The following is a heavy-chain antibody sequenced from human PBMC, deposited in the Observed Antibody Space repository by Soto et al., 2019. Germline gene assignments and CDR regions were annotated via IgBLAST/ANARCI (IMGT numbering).Heavy chain of an antibody. V-gene: IGHV3-23*01. J-gene: IGHJ6*02. D-gene: IGHD3-16*02. CDR2: ISGSGGST. CDR1: GFTFSSYA. CDR3: AKDQVRLGELSLRAYYYYGMDV. Sequence: EVQLLESGGGLVQPGGSLRLSCAASGFTFSSYAMSWVRQAPGKGLEWVSAISGSGGSTYYADSVMGRFTISRDNSKNTLYLQMNDLRAEDTAVYYCAKDQVRLGELSLRAYYYYGMDVWGQGTTVTVSS.